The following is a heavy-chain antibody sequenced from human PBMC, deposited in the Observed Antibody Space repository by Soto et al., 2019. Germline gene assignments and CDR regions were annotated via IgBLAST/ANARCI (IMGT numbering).Heavy chain of an antibody. CDR2: IQTGGAT. CDR3: VRVLYDSGVVDF. CDR1: GFTVSRYD. V-gene: IGHV3-53*01. D-gene: IGHD5-12*01. Sequence: QLVESGGGLFQAGGSTRLSGLASGFTVSRYDMAWVRQAPGKGLEWASIIQTGGATYYTVSAQGRFTISRDNSMNTVYLQMSSLRVEDTGVYSCVRVLYDSGVVDFWGQGSPITVS. J-gene: IGHJ4*02.